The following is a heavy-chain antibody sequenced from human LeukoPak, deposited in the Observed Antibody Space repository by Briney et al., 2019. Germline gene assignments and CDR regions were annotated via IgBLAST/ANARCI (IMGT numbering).Heavy chain of an antibody. J-gene: IGHJ6*02. CDR3: AKKGEGLDYYAMDV. Sequence: PGGSLRLSCAASGLTFSSYWMSWVRQAPGKGLEWVSSISRSGDRTYDADSVKGRFTIARDNSKNTVYLQMNSLRAEDTAVYYCAKKGEGLDYYAMDVWGQGTTVTVSS. D-gene: IGHD3-10*01. CDR1: GLTFSSYW. V-gene: IGHV3-23*01. CDR2: ISRSGDRT.